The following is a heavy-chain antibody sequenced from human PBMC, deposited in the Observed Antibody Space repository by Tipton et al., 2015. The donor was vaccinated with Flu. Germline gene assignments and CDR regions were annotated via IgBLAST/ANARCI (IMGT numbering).Heavy chain of an antibody. CDR3: ARVLMVYAHDAFDI. CDR1: GGSISSYY. CDR2: IYYSGST. V-gene: IGHV4-59*01. D-gene: IGHD2-8*01. Sequence: TLSLTCTVSGGSISSYYWSWIRQPPGKGLEWIGYIYYSGSTNYNPSLKSRVTISVDTSKNQFSLKLSSVTAADTAVYYCARVLMVYAHDAFDIWGQGTMVTVSS. J-gene: IGHJ3*02.